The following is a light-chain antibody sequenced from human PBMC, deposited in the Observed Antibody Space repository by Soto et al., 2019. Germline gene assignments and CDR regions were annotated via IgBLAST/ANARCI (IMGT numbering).Light chain of an antibody. J-gene: IGKJ1*01. CDR2: QAS. V-gene: IGKV1-5*03. Sequence: DIQMTQSPATLSASVGDRVTITCRASQSINSWLAWYQQKPGKAPELLIYQASILEPGVPSRFSGSGSGTEFTLTISSLQPYDFATSSCQIYSLSSPVGQGTQVDIK. CDR1: QSINSW. CDR3: QIYSLSSP.